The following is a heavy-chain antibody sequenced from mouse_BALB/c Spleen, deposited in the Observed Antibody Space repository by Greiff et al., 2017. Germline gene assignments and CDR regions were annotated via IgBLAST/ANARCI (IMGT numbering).Heavy chain of an antibody. CDR1: GFTFSSYT. D-gene: IGHD2-10*02. V-gene: IGHV5-9*03. CDR2: ISSGGGNT. CDR3: ARWGYGTYYFDY. J-gene: IGHJ2*01. Sequence: EVHLVESGGGLVKPGGSLKLSCAASGFTFSSYTMSWVRQTPEKRLEWVATISSGGGNTYYPDSVKGRFTISRDNAKNNLYLQMSSLRSEDTALYYCARWGYGTYYFDYWGQGTTLTVSS.